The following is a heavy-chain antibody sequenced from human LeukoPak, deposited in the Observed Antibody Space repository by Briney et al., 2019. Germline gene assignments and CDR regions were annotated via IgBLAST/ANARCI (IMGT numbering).Heavy chain of an antibody. J-gene: IGHJ4*02. Sequence: PGGSLTLSCALSGFTIRDYVMRWVRQAPGKGLEWISYIGIDSGNTNYADSVKGRFTISGDKAKNSLYLQMNSLRVEDTAVYYCARDYKYAFDNWGQGTLVTVSS. V-gene: IGHV3-11*06. CDR1: GFTIRDYV. CDR2: IGIDSGNT. CDR3: ARDYKYAFDN. D-gene: IGHD5-24*01.